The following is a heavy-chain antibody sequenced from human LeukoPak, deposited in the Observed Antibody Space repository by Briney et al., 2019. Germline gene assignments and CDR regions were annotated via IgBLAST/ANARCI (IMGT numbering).Heavy chain of an antibody. CDR3: AKVSLNMVNDAFDI. Sequence: GGSLRLSCAASGFIFSSYGMHWVRQAPDKGLEWVAFIRYDGSRKYYADSVKGRFAISRDNSKNTLYLQMNSLRAEDTAMYYCAKVSLNMVNDAFDIWGQGTMVSVSS. CDR2: IRYDGSRK. J-gene: IGHJ3*02. D-gene: IGHD4/OR15-4a*01. V-gene: IGHV3-30*02. CDR1: GFIFSSYG.